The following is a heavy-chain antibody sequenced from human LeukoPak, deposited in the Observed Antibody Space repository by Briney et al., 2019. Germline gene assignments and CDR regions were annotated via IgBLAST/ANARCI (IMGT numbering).Heavy chain of an antibody. V-gene: IGHV1-24*01. CDR3: ATFRIAAAGTPFGGYFDY. CDR1: GYTLTELS. Sequence: ASVKVSCKVSGYTLTELSMHWVRQAPGKGLEWMGGFDPEDSETIYAQKFQGRVTMTEDTSTDTAYMELSSLRSEDTAVYYCATFRIAAAGTPFGGYFDYWGQGTLVTVSS. CDR2: FDPEDSET. J-gene: IGHJ4*02. D-gene: IGHD6-13*01.